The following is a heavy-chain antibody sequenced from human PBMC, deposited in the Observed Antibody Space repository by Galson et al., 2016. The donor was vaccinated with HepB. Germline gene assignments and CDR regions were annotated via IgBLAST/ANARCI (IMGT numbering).Heavy chain of an antibody. CDR2: IKQDGSEK. CDR3: ARFSGYNGYDTDQ. CDR1: GFTFISYW. J-gene: IGHJ4*02. V-gene: IGHV3-7*01. Sequence: SLRLSCAASGFTFISYWMRWVRQAPGKGLEWVANIKQDGSEKYYVDSVKGRFTISRDNAKNSLYLQMYSLRAEDTAVYYCARFSGYNGYDTDQWGQGTLVTVSS. D-gene: IGHD5-12*01.